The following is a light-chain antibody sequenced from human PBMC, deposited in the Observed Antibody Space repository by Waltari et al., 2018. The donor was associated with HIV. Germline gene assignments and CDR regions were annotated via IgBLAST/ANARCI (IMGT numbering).Light chain of an antibody. CDR3: SSYTSNITRV. Sequence: QSALTQPASVSGSPGQPITISCTGTSSDVGGYNYVSWYQQHPAQAPKLMMYDRSNRPAGVSNRFAGAKSGNTASLTIAGLQAEDEADYYCSSYTSNITRVFGGGTKLTVL. CDR1: SSDVGGYNY. CDR2: DRS. V-gene: IGLV2-14*03. J-gene: IGLJ3*02.